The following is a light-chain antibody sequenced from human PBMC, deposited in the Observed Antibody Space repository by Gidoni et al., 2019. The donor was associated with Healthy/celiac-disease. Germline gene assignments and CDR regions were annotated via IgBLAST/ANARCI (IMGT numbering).Light chain of an antibody. CDR1: QSISSW. CDR3: QQYNSYPWT. V-gene: IGKV1-5*03. Sequence: IQMTQSPSTLSASVGDRVTITCRASQSISSWLAWYQQKPGKAPKLLIYKASSLESGVPSRFSGSGSGTEFTLTISSLQPDDVATYYCQQYNSYPWTFXHXTKVEIK. CDR2: KAS. J-gene: IGKJ1*01.